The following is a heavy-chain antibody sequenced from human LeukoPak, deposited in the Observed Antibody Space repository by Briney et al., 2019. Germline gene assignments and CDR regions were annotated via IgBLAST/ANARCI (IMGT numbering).Heavy chain of an antibody. V-gene: IGHV3-23*01. Sequence: AGGSLRLSCAASGFTFSSYAMSWVRQAPGKGLEWVSAISGSGGSTYYADSVKGRFTISRDNSKNTLYLQMNSLRAEDTAVYYCAKDSGSYDFWSGQFDYWGQGTLVTVSS. CDR3: AKDSGSYDFWSGQFDY. D-gene: IGHD3-3*01. CDR1: GFTFSSYA. CDR2: ISGSGGST. J-gene: IGHJ4*02.